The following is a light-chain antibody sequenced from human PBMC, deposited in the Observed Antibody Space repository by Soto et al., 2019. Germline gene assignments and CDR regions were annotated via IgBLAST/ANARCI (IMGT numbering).Light chain of an antibody. CDR3: SSYTSSSTLLYV. CDR2: DVS. V-gene: IGLV2-14*03. J-gene: IGLJ1*01. Sequence: QSALTQPASVSGSPGQSITISCTGTSSDVGGYNYVSWYQQHPGKAPKLMIYDVSNRPSGVSNRFSGSKSGNTASLTISGLQADDEADYYGSSYTSSSTLLYVFGSGTKLTVL. CDR1: SSDVGGYNY.